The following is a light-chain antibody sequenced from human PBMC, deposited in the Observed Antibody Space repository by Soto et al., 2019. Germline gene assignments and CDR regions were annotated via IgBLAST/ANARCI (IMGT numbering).Light chain of an antibody. CDR1: QSVLYDSNNKNY. V-gene: IGKV4-1*01. Sequence: DIVMTQSPDSLAVSLGERATINCKSSQSVLYDSNNKNYLAWYQQKPGQPPKLLIYWASTRKSGVPDRFSGSGSGTDFTLTISSLQAKDVAVYYCQQYYSTPWTFGQGTKVEIK. CDR3: QQYYSTPWT. CDR2: WAS. J-gene: IGKJ1*01.